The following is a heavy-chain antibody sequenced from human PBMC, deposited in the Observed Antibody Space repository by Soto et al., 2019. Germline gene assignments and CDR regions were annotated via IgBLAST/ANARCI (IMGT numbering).Heavy chain of an antibody. D-gene: IGHD2-21*02. J-gene: IGHJ6*02. CDR3: ARDSTNRQDCMDV. Sequence: GGSLRLSCAASGFTFSRYAINWVRQAPGKGLEWVASISIIGDYVYYADSVKGRFPISRDNAKNSVFLQMDRLTVEDTAVYFCARDSTNRQDCMDVWGQGTTVTVSS. CDR1: GFTFSRYA. V-gene: IGHV3-21*01. CDR2: ISIIGDYV.